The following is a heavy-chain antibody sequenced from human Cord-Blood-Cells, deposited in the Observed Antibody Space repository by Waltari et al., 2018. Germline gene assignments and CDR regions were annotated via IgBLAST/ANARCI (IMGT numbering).Heavy chain of an antibody. D-gene: IGHD2-2*02. CDR2: IYTSGGT. J-gene: IGHJ2*01. CDR3: ARVGPFYCSSTSCYNWYFDL. Sequence: QVQLQESGPGLVKPSETLSLPCTVSGGSISSYYWSWIRQPAGKGLEWIGRIYTSGGTNYNPSLKSRVTMSVDTSKNQFSLKLSSVTAADTAVYYCARVGPFYCSSTSCYNWYFDLWGRGTLVTVSS. V-gene: IGHV4-4*07. CDR1: GGSISSYY.